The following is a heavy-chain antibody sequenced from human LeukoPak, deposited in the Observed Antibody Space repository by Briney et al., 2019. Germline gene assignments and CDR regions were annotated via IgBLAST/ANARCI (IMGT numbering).Heavy chain of an antibody. V-gene: IGHV3-23*01. D-gene: IGHD3-22*01. Sequence: GGSLRLSCAASGFTFSSYAMSWVRQAPGKGLEWVSAISGNGGSTYYADSVKGRFTISRDNSKNTLYLQMNSLRAEDTAVYYCAARGNYYDSSGYYSGGWFDPWGQGTLVTVSS. CDR1: GFTFSSYA. CDR3: AARGNYYDSSGYYSGGWFDP. J-gene: IGHJ5*02. CDR2: ISGNGGST.